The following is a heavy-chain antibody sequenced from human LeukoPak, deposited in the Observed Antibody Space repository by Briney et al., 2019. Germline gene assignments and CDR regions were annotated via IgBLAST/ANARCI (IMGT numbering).Heavy chain of an antibody. J-gene: IGHJ4*02. V-gene: IGHV3-9*01. D-gene: IGHD6-13*01. CDR1: GFTFDDYA. CDR3: AKSRIAAAGTFDY. Sequence: GRSLRLSCAASGFTFDDYAMHWVRQAPGKGLEWVSGISWNSGSIGYADSVKGRFTISRDNAKNSLYLQMNSLRAEDTALYYCAKSRIAAAGTFDYWGQGTLVTVSS. CDR2: ISWNSGSI.